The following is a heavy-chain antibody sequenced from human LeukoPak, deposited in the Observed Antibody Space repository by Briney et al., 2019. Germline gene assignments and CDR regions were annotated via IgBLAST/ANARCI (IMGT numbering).Heavy chain of an antibody. V-gene: IGHV3-33*01. CDR2: INFDGSIK. D-gene: IGHD3-16*01. J-gene: IGHJ4*02. Sequence: PGGSLRLSCAASGFSLSNYGLHWVRQGPGKGLEWVAVINFDGSIKYYADSVKGRFTISKDSSKNTLYLQMNSLRADDTAMYYCARWGGTRQYYFDYWGQGTLATVS. CDR1: GFSLSNYG. CDR3: ARWGGTRQYYFDY.